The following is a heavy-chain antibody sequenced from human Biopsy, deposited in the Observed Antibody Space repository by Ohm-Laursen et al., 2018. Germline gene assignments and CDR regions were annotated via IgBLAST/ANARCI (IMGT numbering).Heavy chain of an antibody. CDR1: GFTFSSYA. J-gene: IGHJ4*02. CDR2: INTSGGST. V-gene: IGHV3-23*01. CDR3: AKPADSYGSEFYFGY. Sequence: SLRLSCAASGFTFSSYAMTWVRQAPGKGLEWVSVINTSGGSTHYAVSVKGRFTISRDNSKNTLYLRMSSLRAEDTAVYYCAKPADSYGSEFYFGYWGQGTLVTVSS. D-gene: IGHD4-17*01.